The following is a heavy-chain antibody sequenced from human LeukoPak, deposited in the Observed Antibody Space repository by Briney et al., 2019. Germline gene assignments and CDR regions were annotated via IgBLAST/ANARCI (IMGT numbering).Heavy chain of an antibody. V-gene: IGHV4-61*08. J-gene: IGHJ4*02. CDR2: IHHTGKN. CDR1: GASVSSSGYY. Sequence: ASETLSLTCTVSGASVSSSGYYWNWIRQPPGKGLEWIGYIHHTGKNWYNPPLQSRVTLSVDTSKSEFSLRLNSVTAADTAVYYCAKWHEKLLAFDSWGQGTLVTVSS. D-gene: IGHD1-7*01. CDR3: AKWHEKLLAFDS.